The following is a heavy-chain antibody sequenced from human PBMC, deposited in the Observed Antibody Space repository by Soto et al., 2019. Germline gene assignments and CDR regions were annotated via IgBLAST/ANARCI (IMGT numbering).Heavy chain of an antibody. Sequence: EVQLVESGGGLVQPGGSLRLSCAASGFTFSSYWMSWVRQAPGKGLEWVANIKQDGSEKYYVYSVKGRFTISRDNAKNSLYLQMNSLRAEDTAVYYCASLYYDYIWGTGFDYWGQGTLVTVSS. CDR3: ASLYYDYIWGTGFDY. D-gene: IGHD3-16*01. V-gene: IGHV3-7*01. CDR1: GFTFSSYW. CDR2: IKQDGSEK. J-gene: IGHJ4*02.